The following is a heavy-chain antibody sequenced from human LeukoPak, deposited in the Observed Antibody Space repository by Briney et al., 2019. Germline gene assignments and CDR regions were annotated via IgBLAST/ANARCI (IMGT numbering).Heavy chain of an antibody. V-gene: IGHV1-2*02. Sequence: ASVKVSCKASGYTFTGYYMHWVRQAPGQGLEWMGWINPNSGGTNYAQKFQGRVTMTRDTSISTAYMELSRLRSDDTAVYYCARVGGSSPVGATSGYAFDIWGQGTMVTVSS. D-gene: IGHD1-26*01. J-gene: IGHJ3*02. CDR2: INPNSGGT. CDR3: ARVGGSSPVGATSGYAFDI. CDR1: GYTFTGYY.